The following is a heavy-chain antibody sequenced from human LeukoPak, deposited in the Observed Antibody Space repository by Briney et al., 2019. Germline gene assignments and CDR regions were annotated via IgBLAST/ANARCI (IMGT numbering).Heavy chain of an antibody. CDR2: IYSGGST. Sequence: GGSLRLSCAASELSVSSNYMSWVRQAPGKGLEWVSVIYSGGSTYYADSVKGRFTISRDNAKNTLYLQMHSLRAEDTAVYYCARDFHGDHDSWGQGTLVTVSS. D-gene: IGHD4-17*01. CDR3: ARDFHGDHDS. CDR1: ELSVSSNY. J-gene: IGHJ4*02. V-gene: IGHV3-66*01.